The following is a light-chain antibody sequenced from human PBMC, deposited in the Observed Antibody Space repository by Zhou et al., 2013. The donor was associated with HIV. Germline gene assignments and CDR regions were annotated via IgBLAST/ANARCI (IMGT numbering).Light chain of an antibody. Sequence: DIQMTQSPSSLSASIGDRVTITCRASQTISRYLNWYQQKPGKAPKLLIYDASSVQSGVPSRFSGSGSGADFTLTISSLQSEDFANYYCQQSYTTPETFGGGTKVEIK. CDR2: DAS. CDR1: QTISRY. V-gene: IGKV1-39*01. J-gene: IGKJ4*01. CDR3: QQSYTTPET.